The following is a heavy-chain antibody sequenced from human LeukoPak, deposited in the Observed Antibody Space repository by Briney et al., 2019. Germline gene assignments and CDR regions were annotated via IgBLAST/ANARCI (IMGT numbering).Heavy chain of an antibody. CDR3: ARRYYYGSGSYKLRYYMDV. J-gene: IGHJ6*03. CDR2: INPNSGGT. Sequence: ASVKVSCKASGYTFTGYYMHWVRQAPGQGLEWMGWINPNSGGTNYAQKFQGRVTVTRDTSISTAYMELSRLRSDDTAVYYCARRYYYGSGSYKLRYYMDVWGKGTTVTVSS. CDR1: GYTFTGYY. D-gene: IGHD3-10*01. V-gene: IGHV1-2*02.